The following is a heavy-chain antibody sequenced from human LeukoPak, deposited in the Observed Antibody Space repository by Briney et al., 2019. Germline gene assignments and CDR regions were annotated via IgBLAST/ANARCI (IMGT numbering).Heavy chain of an antibody. J-gene: IGHJ4*02. V-gene: IGHV3-21*01. CDR3: ARATTVVAYDY. D-gene: IGHD4-23*01. CDR1: GFTFSSYS. Sequence: GGSLRLSCAASGFTFSSYSMNWVRQAPGKGLEWVSSISRSSYIYYADSVKGRFTISRDNAKNSLYLQMNSLRAEDTAVYYCARATTVVAYDYWGQGTLVTVSS. CDR2: ISRSSYI.